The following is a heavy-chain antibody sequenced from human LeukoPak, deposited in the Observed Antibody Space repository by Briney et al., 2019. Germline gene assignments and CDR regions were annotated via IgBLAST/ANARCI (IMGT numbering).Heavy chain of an antibody. D-gene: IGHD6-19*01. CDR2: ISCDGSNA. CDR1: GFPFSYYG. V-gene: IGHV3-30*18. Sequence: GGSLRLSCAVSGFPFSYYGMLWVRHAPGKGREGGAVISCDGSNAYYADSVKGRFSISRDNSKTTLYLQMNSLRAEDTAVYYCAKSNSGWYVPPSDWGQGTLVTVSS. CDR3: AKSNSGWYVPPSD. J-gene: IGHJ4*02.